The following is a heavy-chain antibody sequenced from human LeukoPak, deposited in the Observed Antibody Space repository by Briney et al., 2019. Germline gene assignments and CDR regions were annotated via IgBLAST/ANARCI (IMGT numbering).Heavy chain of an antibody. CDR1: GGTFSSYA. CDR3: ARDNEYYYDSSGYYLDAFDI. CDR2: IIPIFGTA. Sequence: GASVKVSCKASGGTFSSYAISWVRQAPGQGLEWMGGIIPIFGTANYAQKFQGRVTMTTDTSTSTAYMELRSLRSDDTAVYYCARDNEYYYDSSGYYLDAFDIWGQGTMVTVSS. V-gene: IGHV1-69*05. D-gene: IGHD3-22*01. J-gene: IGHJ3*02.